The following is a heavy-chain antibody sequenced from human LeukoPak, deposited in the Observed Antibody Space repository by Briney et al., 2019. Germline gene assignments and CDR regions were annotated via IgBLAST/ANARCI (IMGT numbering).Heavy chain of an antibody. CDR2: IKQDASEK. J-gene: IGHJ4*02. CDR1: GFTFSGYW. Sequence: GGSLRLSCAASGFTFSGYWMSWVRQAPGKGLEWVANIKQDASEKYYVDSVKGRFTISRDDAVNSVYLQMNDLRADDTGVYYCVTKEPSTSGWSYWGQGTLVTVSS. D-gene: IGHD6-19*01. V-gene: IGHV3-7*01. CDR3: VTKEPSTSGWSY.